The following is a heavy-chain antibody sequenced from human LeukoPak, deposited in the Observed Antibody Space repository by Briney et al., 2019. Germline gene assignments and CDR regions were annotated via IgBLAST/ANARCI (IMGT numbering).Heavy chain of an antibody. CDR2: ISSSSSTI. Sequence: PGGSLRLSCAASGFTFSSYSMNWVRQAPGKGLEWVSYISSSSSTIYYADSVKGRFTISRDNAKNSLYLQMNSLRAEDTAVYYCGRDGWFGEENFDYWGQGTLVTVSS. D-gene: IGHD3-10*01. J-gene: IGHJ4*02. CDR1: GFTFSSYS. V-gene: IGHV3-48*01. CDR3: GRDGWFGEENFDY.